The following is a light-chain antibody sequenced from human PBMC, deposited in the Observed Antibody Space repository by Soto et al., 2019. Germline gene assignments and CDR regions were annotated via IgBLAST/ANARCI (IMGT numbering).Light chain of an antibody. J-gene: IGKJ2*01. CDR1: QSVRNNN. V-gene: IGKV3-20*01. CDR2: GAS. CDR3: QQYNSSPPDT. Sequence: EIVLTQSPGTLSLSPGEGATLSCRASQSVRNNNLAWYQQKPGQAPRLLIYGASRRATGIPDRFSGSGSGTDFTLTTTRLEPEDFAVYYCQQYNSSPPDTFGQRTKLEIK.